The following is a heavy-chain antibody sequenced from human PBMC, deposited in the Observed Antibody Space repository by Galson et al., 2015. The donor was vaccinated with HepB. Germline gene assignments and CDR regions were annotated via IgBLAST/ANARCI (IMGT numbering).Heavy chain of an antibody. CDR3: ASGPTTHKYYFPY. J-gene: IGHJ4*02. Sequence: SETLSLTCTISGDSISSYYWSWIRQPPGKGLECIGYIFDSGSANYNPSLKSRVTISIDTSKNQFSLKLRSVTAADTAVYFCASGPTTHKYYFPYWGQGTLVTVSS. V-gene: IGHV4-59*01. CDR1: GDSISSYY. D-gene: IGHD2-15*01. CDR2: IFDSGSA.